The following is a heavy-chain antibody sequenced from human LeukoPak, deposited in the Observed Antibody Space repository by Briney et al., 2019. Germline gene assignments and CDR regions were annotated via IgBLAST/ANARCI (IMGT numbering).Heavy chain of an antibody. CDR3: ARGSGWPANDY. V-gene: IGHV4-38-2*02. D-gene: IGHD6-19*01. Sequence: SETLSLTCTVSGYSISSGYYWGWIRQPPGKGLEWIGSIYHSGSTYYKPSLKSRVTISVDTSKNQFSLKLSSVTAADTAVYYCARGSGWPANDYWGQGTLVTVSS. J-gene: IGHJ4*02. CDR2: IYHSGST. CDR1: GYSISSGYY.